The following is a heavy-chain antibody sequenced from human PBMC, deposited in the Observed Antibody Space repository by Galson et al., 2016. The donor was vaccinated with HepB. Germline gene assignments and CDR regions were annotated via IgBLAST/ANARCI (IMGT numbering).Heavy chain of an antibody. V-gene: IGHV3-23*01. CDR3: ARVVVYAAFRWGKKKEEYYFDY. Sequence: SLRLSCAASGFTYSHYAMTWVRQAPGKGLEWVAIISGSGSGTYYADSVKGRFTISRDNSKNTLSLQMNSLRAADTAVYFCARVVVYAAFRWGKKKEEYYFDYWGQGTLVTVSS. CDR2: ISGSGSGT. CDR1: GFTYSHYA. D-gene: IGHD2-8*02. J-gene: IGHJ4*02.